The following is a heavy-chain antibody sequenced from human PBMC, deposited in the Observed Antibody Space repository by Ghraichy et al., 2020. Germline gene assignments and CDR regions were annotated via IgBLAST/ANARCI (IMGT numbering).Heavy chain of an antibody. Sequence: GGSLRLSCVASGFSFSDYWMVWVRQSPGKGLEWVANIRQGGSEKNYVDSVKGRFTISRDDAKNSLHLQMNSLRDEDSAVYYCASTLTLDYWGQGTLVTVST. CDR2: IRQGGSEK. J-gene: IGHJ4*02. CDR1: GFSFSDYW. CDR3: ASTLTLDY. V-gene: IGHV3-7*01.